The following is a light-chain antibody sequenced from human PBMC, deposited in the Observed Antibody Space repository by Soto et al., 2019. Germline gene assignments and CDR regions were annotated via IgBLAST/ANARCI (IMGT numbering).Light chain of an antibody. CDR2: SNN. Sequence: QSVLTQPPSASGTPGQRVTISCSGSSSNIGRHGVNWYQHLPGAAPNLLIYSNNQRPSGVPDRFSGSTSGTSVSLTISGLQSEDEADYYCATWDDSLNGLVFGGGTKLTVL. CDR1: SSNIGRHG. CDR3: ATWDDSLNGLV. V-gene: IGLV1-44*01. J-gene: IGLJ2*01.